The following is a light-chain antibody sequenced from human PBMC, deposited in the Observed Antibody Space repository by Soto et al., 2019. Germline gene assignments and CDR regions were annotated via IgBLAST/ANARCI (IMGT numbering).Light chain of an antibody. J-gene: IGLJ1*01. CDR1: SSNIGGNS. CDR2: DDD. CDR3: GSWDSSLSAYD. V-gene: IGLV1-51*01. Sequence: QSVMTQPPSVSAAPGQKVTISCSGSSSNIGGNSVSWYQQLPGTAPKLLIYDDDKRPSGIPDRFSGSKSGTSATLGITGFRTWDEADYYCGSWDSSLSAYDFGSGTKLTVL.